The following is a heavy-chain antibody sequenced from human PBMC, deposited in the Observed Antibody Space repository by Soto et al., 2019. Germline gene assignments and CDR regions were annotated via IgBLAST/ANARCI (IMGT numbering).Heavy chain of an antibody. V-gene: IGHV4-39*01. CDR2: IYYSGST. CDR1: GGSITSSSYY. D-gene: IGHD1-26*01. CDR3: ATQEVGGTYVYTFDP. J-gene: IGHJ5*02. Sequence: QLHLRESGPGLVKPSETLSLTCTVSGGSITSSSYYWGWIRQPPGKGLEWIGSIYYSGSTYYNPSLNSRVTMSVDTSKTQFSLKLSSVTAADTAVYYCATQEVGGTYVYTFDPWGQGTLVTVSS.